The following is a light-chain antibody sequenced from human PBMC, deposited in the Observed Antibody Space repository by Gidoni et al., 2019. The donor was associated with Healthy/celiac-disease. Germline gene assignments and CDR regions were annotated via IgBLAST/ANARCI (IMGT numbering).Light chain of an antibody. CDR3: QSYDSSLSGSYVV. Sequence: QSVLTQPPSVSGAPGQRVTISCTGSSSNIGAGHDVHWYQQLPGTAPKLLIYGNSNRPSGVPDRFSGSKSGTSASLAITGLQAEDEANYYCQSYDSSLSGSYVVFGGGTKLTVL. J-gene: IGLJ2*01. CDR2: GNS. CDR1: SSNIGAGHD. V-gene: IGLV1-40*01.